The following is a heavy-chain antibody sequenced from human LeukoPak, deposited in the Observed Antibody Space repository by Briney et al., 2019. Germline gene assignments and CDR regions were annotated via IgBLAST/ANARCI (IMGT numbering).Heavy chain of an antibody. J-gene: IGHJ5*02. V-gene: IGHV1-18*01. CDR3: ARGGLSRWYYYGSGSHWFDP. D-gene: IGHD3-10*01. CDR1: VYTFTSYG. CDR2: IGAYNCNT. Sequence: ASVKVSCKASVYTFTSYGISWVRQAPGQGLEWMGWIGAYNCNTNYAQKLQGRVTMTTDTSTSTAYMELRSLRSDDTAVYYCARGGLSRWYYYGSGSHWFDPWGQGTLVTVSS.